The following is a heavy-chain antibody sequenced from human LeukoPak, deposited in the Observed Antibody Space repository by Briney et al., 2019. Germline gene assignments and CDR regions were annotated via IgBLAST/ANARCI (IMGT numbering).Heavy chain of an antibody. D-gene: IGHD3-22*01. CDR3: ARDPDSSGLLWYYFDY. Sequence: PGGSLRLSCAASGFTFSSYSMNWVRQAPGKGLEWVSYISSSSSTIYYADSVKGRFTISRDNAKNSLYLQMNSLRAEDTAVYYCARDPDSSGLLWYYFDYWGQGTLVTVSS. V-gene: IGHV3-48*01. CDR2: ISSSSSTI. CDR1: GFTFSSYS. J-gene: IGHJ4*02.